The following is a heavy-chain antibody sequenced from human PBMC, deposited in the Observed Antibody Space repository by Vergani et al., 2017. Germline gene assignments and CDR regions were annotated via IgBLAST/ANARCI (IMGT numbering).Heavy chain of an antibody. CDR1: FDSIRNLY. V-gene: IGHV4-59*11. J-gene: IGHJ5*02. D-gene: IGHD6-19*01. CDR2: IHYSENT. Sequence: QVQLQESGPGLVQSSETLSLTCSVSFDSIRNLYCNWIRQPPGKGLEWIGSIHYSENTNYNPSLKTRVTILVDTSKNQFSLTLTSVTAADTAVYYCASDTHSGQRADRWGQGILVTVTS. CDR3: ASDTHSGQRADR.